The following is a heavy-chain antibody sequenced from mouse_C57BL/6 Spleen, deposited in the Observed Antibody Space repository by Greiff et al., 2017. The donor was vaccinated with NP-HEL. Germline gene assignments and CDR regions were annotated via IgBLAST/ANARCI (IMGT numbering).Heavy chain of an antibody. CDR3: ARSGGLRRFAY. CDR2: IYPGDGDT. V-gene: IGHV1-80*01. Sequence: QVQLKESGAELVKPGASVKISCKASGYAFSSYWMNWVKQRPGKGLEWIGQIYPGDGDTNSNGKFKGKATLTADKSSSTAYMQLSSLTSEDSAVYFCARSGGLRRFAYWGQGTLVTVSA. D-gene: IGHD2-4*01. J-gene: IGHJ3*01. CDR1: GYAFSSYW.